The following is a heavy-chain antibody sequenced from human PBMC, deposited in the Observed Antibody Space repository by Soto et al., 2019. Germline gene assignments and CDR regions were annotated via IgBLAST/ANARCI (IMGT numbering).Heavy chain of an antibody. CDR1: GVSITSYY. D-gene: IGHD1-20*01. CDR3: AREQYNWKL. J-gene: IGHJ4*02. CDR2: VYHTGNT. V-gene: IGHV4-59*01. Sequence: SETLSLTCSVSGVSITSYYWTWIRHPPGKGLEWIGYVYHTGNTYYNPSLKSRVTVSLDTSKNQVSLRLRSVTAADTAVYYCAREQYNWKLWGQGTLVTVSS.